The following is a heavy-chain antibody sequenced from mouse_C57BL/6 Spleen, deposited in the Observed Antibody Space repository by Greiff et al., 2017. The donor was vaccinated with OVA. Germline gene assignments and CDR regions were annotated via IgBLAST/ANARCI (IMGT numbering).Heavy chain of an antibody. CDR2: IDPENGDT. Sequence: EVQLQQSGAELVRPGASVKLSCTASGFNIKDDYMHWVKQRPEQGLEWIGWIDPENGDTEYASKFQGKATITADTSSNTAYLQLSSLTSEDTAVYYCTTRGLRPHWYFDVWGTGTTVTVSS. J-gene: IGHJ1*03. CDR1: GFNIKDDY. D-gene: IGHD2-4*01. V-gene: IGHV14-4*01. CDR3: TTRGLRPHWYFDV.